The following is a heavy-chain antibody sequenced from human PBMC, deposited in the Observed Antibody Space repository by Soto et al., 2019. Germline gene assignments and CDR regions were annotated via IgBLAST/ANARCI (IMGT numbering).Heavy chain of an antibody. Sequence: QVQLQESGPGLVKPSETLSLTCTVSGSSISSYYWSWIRQPPGKGLEWIGYIYYSGSTNYNPSLKSRVTISVDTSKNQFSLKLSSVTAADTAVYYCVGGSYSGYSGYWGQGTLVTVSS. J-gene: IGHJ4*02. V-gene: IGHV4-59*08. CDR3: VGGSYSGYSGY. D-gene: IGHD5-12*01. CDR1: GSSISSYY. CDR2: IYYSGST.